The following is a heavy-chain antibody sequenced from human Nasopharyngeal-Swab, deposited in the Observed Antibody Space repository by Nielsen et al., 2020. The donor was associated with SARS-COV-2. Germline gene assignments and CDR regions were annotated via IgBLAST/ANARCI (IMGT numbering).Heavy chain of an antibody. V-gene: IGHV3-23*01. CDR1: GFSLNNHA. D-gene: IGHD6-13*01. CDR2: ITSRGATA. J-gene: IGHJ5*02. Sequence: GGYLRLSCAASGFSLNNHAMSWVRLPPGTGLEWASAITSRGATAKYADSVEGRFTTSRDNSKNTLYLQMNSLRAEDTAVYYCAKDSDSSWYVNGEANQNWFDPWGQGTLVTVSS. CDR3: AKDSDSSWYVNGEANQNWFDP.